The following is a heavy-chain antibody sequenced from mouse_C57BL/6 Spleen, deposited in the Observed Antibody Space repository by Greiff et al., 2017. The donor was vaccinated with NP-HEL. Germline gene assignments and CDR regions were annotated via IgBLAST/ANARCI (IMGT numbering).Heavy chain of an antibody. V-gene: IGHV5-6*02. J-gene: IGHJ1*03. CDR2: ISSGGSYT. D-gene: IGHD1-1*01. Sequence: DVKLVESGGDLVKPGGSLKLSCAASGFTFSSYGMSWVRQTPDKRLEWVATISSGGSYTYYPDSVKGRFTISRDNAKNTLYLQMSSLKSEDTAMYYCARQRYYYGSSYWYFEVWGTGTTVTVSS. CDR1: GFTFSSYG. CDR3: ARQRYYYGSSYWYFEV.